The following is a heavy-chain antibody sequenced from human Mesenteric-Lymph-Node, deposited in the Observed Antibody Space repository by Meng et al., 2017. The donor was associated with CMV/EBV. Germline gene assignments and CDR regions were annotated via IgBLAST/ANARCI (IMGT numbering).Heavy chain of an antibody. CDR3: AREEFSILSSEGY. CDR1: GFTFSSYE. V-gene: IGHV3-48*03. Sequence: GESLKISCAASGFTFSSYEMNWVRQAPGKGLEWVSYISYSGSPIYYADSVKGRFTISRDNAKNSLYLQMNSLRAEDTAVYYCAREEFSILSSEGYWGQGTLVTVSS. CDR2: ISYSGSPI. J-gene: IGHJ4*02. D-gene: IGHD3-9*01.